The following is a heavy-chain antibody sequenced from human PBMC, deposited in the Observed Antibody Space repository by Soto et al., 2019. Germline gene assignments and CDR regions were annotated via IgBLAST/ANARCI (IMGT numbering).Heavy chain of an antibody. CDR2: IIPVFQTA. CDR1: GGLFSSYP. D-gene: IGHD3-22*01. J-gene: IGHJ4*02. V-gene: IGHV1-69*01. CDR3: ARGGSGYTWFNEF. Sequence: QEQLVQSGAEVKKPGSSVKVSCKASGGLFSSYPISWVRQVPGQGLEWMGGIIPVFQTANYTQRFQGRVTITADESTNTAYRELSSLRSEDTAIYYCARGGSGYTWFNEFWGQGTLVTVAS.